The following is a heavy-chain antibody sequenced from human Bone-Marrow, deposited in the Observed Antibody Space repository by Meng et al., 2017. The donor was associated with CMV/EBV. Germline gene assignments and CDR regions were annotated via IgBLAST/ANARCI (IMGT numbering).Heavy chain of an antibody. D-gene: IGHD6-19*01. CDR1: GFTFSSYA. Sequence: GGSLRLSCAASGFTFSSYAMSWVRQAPGKGLEWVSAISGSGGSTYYADSVKGRFTISRDNSKNTLYLQMNSLRAEDTAVYYCARALDSSGWSYYYYYGMDVWGQGTTVTVSS. V-gene: IGHV3-23*01. J-gene: IGHJ6*02. CDR2: ISGSGGST. CDR3: ARALDSSGWSYYYYYGMDV.